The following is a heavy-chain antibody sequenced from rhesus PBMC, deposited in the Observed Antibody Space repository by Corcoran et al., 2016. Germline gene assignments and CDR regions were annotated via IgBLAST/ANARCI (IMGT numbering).Heavy chain of an antibody. D-gene: IGHD2-2*01. CDR3: ARDRGHCDSNTCWQGFDF. Sequence: QLQLQESGPGLLKPSETLSLTCAVSGGSIRTNWWNWIRQPPGKGLEWIGRISGRGGRTTYNPSLKSRVTISTDTSKNQFSLNRSPVTAADTAVYYCARDRGHCDSNTCWQGFDFWGQGVLVTVSS. CDR1: GGSIRTNW. V-gene: IGHV4-173*01. CDR2: ISGRGGRT. J-gene: IGHJ4*01.